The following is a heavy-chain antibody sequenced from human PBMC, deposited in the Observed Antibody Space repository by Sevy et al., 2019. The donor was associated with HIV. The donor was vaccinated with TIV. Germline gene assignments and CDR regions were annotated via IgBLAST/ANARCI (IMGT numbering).Heavy chain of an antibody. Sequence: GGSLRLSCAASGFTFDTYWMQWVRQAPGKGLEWVANIRQDGNEIYYADSVKGRFTISRDNAKESLYLQMTNLRVEDTAFYYCARRYFDLWGQGILSPSPQ. CDR3: ARRYFDL. J-gene: IGHJ4*02. V-gene: IGHV3-7*01. CDR2: IRQDGNEI. CDR1: GFTFDTYW.